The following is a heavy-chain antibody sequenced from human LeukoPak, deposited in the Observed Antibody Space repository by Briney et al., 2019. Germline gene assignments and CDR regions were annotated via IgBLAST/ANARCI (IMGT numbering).Heavy chain of an antibody. CDR2: INYSGTT. V-gene: IGHV4-34*01. CDR1: GGSFSGYY. D-gene: IGHD1-26*01. Sequence: SETLSLTCAVYGGSFSGYYWSWVRQTPGKGLEWIGEINYSGTTDYNLSLKNRITISVDTSKNQFSLKLRSLTAADTAVYYCARGEKWDLHAFDSWGQGTMVTVSS. J-gene: IGHJ3*02. CDR3: ARGEKWDLHAFDS.